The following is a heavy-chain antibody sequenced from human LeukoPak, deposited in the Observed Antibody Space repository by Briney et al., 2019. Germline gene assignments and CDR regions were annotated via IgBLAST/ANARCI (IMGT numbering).Heavy chain of an antibody. CDR3: AKDEWFIYRADFILDY. Sequence: GGSLRLSCAASGFPFGDHAMHWVRQAPGKGLEWVSLISGDGGDTYYADSVKGRFTISRDNSKNSPYLQMNSLRAEDSALYYCAKDEWFIYRADFILDYWGQGTLVTVSS. V-gene: IGHV3-43*02. CDR2: ISGDGGDT. D-gene: IGHD3-3*01. J-gene: IGHJ4*02. CDR1: GFPFGDHA.